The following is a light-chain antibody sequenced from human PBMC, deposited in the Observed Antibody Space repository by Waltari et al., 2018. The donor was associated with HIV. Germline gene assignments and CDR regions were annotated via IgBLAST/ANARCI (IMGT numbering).Light chain of an antibody. V-gene: IGLV1-40*01. Sequence: QSVLTQPPSVSGAPGQTVTISCTGSGSNIGAGYDVHWYQQFPGTAPRLLIYSDNNRPSRVPDRSSGSKSGTSASLAISGLRAEDEADYYCQSYDTSLTGWMFGGGTKLTV. CDR3: QSYDTSLTGWM. CDR2: SDN. J-gene: IGLJ3*02. CDR1: GSNIGAGYD.